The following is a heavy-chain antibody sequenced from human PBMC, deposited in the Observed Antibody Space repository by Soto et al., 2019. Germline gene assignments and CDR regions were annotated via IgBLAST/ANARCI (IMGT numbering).Heavy chain of an antibody. Sequence: ASVKVSCKASGYTFTSYDINWVRQATGQGLERMGWMNPNSGNTGYAQKFQGRVTMNRNTSISTAYMELSSLRSEDTALYYCARGFIMYYDGWSASLGHVYFDFWGQGPLVSVSS. V-gene: IGHV1-8*01. J-gene: IGHJ4*03. CDR3: ARGFIMYYDGWSASLGHVYFDF. CDR2: MNPNSGNT. CDR1: GYTFTSYD. D-gene: IGHD3-3*01.